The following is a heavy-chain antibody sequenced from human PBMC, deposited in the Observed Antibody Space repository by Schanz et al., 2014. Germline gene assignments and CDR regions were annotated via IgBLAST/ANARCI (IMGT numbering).Heavy chain of an antibody. Sequence: QVQLQQWGAGLTKPSETLSLSCAVYGGSFSAYYWSWIRQPPGKGLEWIGHRDSSGSTKYNPSLKSRVTISVDTSKNQFSLKLSSVTAADTAVYYCARGHSSGLIDYWGQGTLVTVSS. J-gene: IGHJ4*02. V-gene: IGHV4-34*01. D-gene: IGHD3-22*01. CDR3: ARGHSSGLIDY. CDR2: RDSSGST. CDR1: GGSFSAYY.